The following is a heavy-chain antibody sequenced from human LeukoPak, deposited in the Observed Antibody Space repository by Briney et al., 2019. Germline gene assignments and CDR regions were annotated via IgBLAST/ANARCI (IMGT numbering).Heavy chain of an antibody. J-gene: IGHJ4*02. CDR3: AREQWLVPIPPVD. V-gene: IGHV1-3*01. Sequence: ASVKVSCKASGDTFIPYTFSWVRQAPGQGLEWMGWINAGNGNTKYSQKFQGRVTITRDTSASTAYMELSSLRSEDTAVYYCAREQWLVPIPPVDWGQGTLVTVSS. CDR1: GDTFIPYT. CDR2: INAGNGNT. D-gene: IGHD6-19*01.